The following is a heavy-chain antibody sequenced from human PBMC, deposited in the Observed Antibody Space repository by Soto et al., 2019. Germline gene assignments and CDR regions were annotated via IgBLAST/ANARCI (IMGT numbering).Heavy chain of an antibody. CDR3: ARDLKGYSSGWYDWFAP. V-gene: IGHV1-46*01. CDR1: GYTFTSYY. Sequence: GSAVKVSCEASGYTFTSYYMHWGLQAPGQGLEWMGIINPSGGSTSYAQKFQGRVTMTRDTSTSTVYMELSSLRSEDTAVYYCARDLKGYSSGWYDWFAPWGQGTLVTVSS. CDR2: INPSGGST. J-gene: IGHJ5*02. D-gene: IGHD6-19*01.